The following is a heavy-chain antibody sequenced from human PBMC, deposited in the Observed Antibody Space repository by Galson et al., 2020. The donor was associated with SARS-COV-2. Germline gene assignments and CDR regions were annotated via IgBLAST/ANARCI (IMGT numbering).Heavy chain of an antibody. J-gene: IGHJ4*02. CDR3: ARDGLVGATTVPDY. CDR1: GFTFSSYG. Sequence: PGGSLRLSCAASGFTFSSYGMHWVRQAPGKGLEWVAVIWYDGSNKYYADSVKGRFTISRDNSKNTLYLQMNSLRAEDTAVYYCARDGLVGATTVPDYWGQGTLVTVSS. V-gene: IGHV3-33*01. D-gene: IGHD1-26*01. CDR2: IWYDGSNK.